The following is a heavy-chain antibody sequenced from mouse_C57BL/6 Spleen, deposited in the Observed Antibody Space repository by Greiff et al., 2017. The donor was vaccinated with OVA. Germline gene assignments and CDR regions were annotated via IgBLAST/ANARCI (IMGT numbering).Heavy chain of an antibody. CDR2: IWSGGST. Sequence: VKVVESGPGLVQPSQRLSITCTVSGFSLTSYGVHWVRQSPGKGLEWLGVIWSGGSTDYNAAFISRLIISKDNSNNQVFFKMNSLQADDTAIYYCARSLYYSNYENYAMDYWNQGTSVTVSS. D-gene: IGHD2-5*01. CDR3: ARSLYYSNYENYAMDY. V-gene: IGHV2-2*01. CDR1: GFSLTSYG. J-gene: IGHJ4*01.